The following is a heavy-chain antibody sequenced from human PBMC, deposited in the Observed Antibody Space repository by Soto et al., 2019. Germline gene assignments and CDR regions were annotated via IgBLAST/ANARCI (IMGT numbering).Heavy chain of an antibody. D-gene: IGHD1-1*01. J-gene: IGHJ3*02. V-gene: IGHV4-39*01. CDR2: IYYSGST. CDR1: GGSISSSNHY. CDR3: ARREPEPTNHDDFHI. Sequence: SETLSLTCAVSGGSISSSNHYWDWIRQPPGKGPEWIGRIYYSGSTYYNPSLKSRVTISVDTSKNQFSLKLSSVTAADTAVYYCARREPEPTNHDDFHIWGQGTMVNVS.